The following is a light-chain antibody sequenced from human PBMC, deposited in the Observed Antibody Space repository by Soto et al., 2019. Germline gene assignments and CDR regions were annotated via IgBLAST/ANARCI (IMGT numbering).Light chain of an antibody. J-gene: IGLJ1*01. V-gene: IGLV4-69*01. CDR3: QTWGTGIRV. CDR1: SGHSNYA. CDR2: VNSDGSH. Sequence: QSVLTQSPSASASLGASVKLTCTLSSGHSNYAIAWHQQQPEKGPRYLMKVNSDGSHRKGDGIPDRFSGSSSGAQRYLTISSLQSEDDADYYCQTWGTGIRVFGTGTTLNVL.